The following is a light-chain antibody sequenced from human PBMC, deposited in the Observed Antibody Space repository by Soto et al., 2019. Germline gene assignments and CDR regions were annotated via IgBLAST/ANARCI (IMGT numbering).Light chain of an antibody. Sequence: EIVLTQSPGTLSLSPGERATLSCRASQSVSSSFLAWYQQKPDQAPRLLIYGASSRATGIPDRFSGSGSGTDFTLTITRLKPEDFAVYYCQQYGSSPWTFGQGTKVDIK. J-gene: IGKJ1*01. V-gene: IGKV3-20*01. CDR1: QSVSSSF. CDR3: QQYGSSPWT. CDR2: GAS.